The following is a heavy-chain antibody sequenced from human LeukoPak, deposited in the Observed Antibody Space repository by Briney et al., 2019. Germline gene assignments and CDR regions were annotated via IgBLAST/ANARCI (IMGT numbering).Heavy chain of an antibody. CDR2: IYYSGST. D-gene: IGHD2-21*01. J-gene: IGHJ4*02. V-gene: IGHV4-59*11. Sequence: SETLSLTCTVSGGSISSHYWSWIRQPPGKGPEWIGYIYYSGSTNYNPSLKSRVTISVDTSKNQLSLKLRSVTAADTAVYYCAREVRSSCYSLDYWGQGTLVTVSS. CDR1: GGSISSHY. CDR3: AREVRSSCYSLDY.